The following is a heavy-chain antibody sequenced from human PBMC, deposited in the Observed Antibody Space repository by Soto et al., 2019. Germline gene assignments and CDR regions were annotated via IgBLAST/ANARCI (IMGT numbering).Heavy chain of an antibody. CDR3: ARDYYSDDSGRFDY. CDR2: ILYDGSNK. V-gene: IGHV3-30-3*01. Sequence: QVQLEEPGGGVAQPGGFLRLSCAVSAFPFSSFAMHWVRQAPDKRLEWVAKILYDGSNKYYADSVKGRFIISRDNSKNPLYLQMNSLRAEDTAVYYCARDYYSDDSGRFDYWGQGTLVTVSS. CDR1: AFPFSSFA. J-gene: IGHJ4*02. D-gene: IGHD3-22*01.